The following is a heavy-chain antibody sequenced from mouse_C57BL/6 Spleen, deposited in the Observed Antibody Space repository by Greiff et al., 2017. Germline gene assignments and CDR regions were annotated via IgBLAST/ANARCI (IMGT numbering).Heavy chain of an antibody. CDR3: ARRYYGSSYQGAMDY. CDR1: GFTFSDYG. CDR2: ISSGSSTI. D-gene: IGHD1-1*01. Sequence: EVKVEESGGGLVKPGGSLKLSCAASGFTFSDYGMHWVRQAPEKGLEWVAYISSGSSTIYYADTVKGRFTISRDNAKNTMFLQMTSLRSEDTAMYYCARRYYGSSYQGAMDYWGQGTSVTVSS. V-gene: IGHV5-17*01. J-gene: IGHJ4*01.